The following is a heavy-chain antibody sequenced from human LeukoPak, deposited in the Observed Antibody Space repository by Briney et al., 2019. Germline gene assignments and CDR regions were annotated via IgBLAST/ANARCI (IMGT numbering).Heavy chain of an antibody. D-gene: IGHD3-3*01. V-gene: IGHV4-59*01. Sequence: SETLSLTCTVSGGSLSSYYWSWIRQPPGKGLEWMGYIYYIGSTNYNPSLKSRVTISVDTSKGQFSLKLSPVTAADTAVYYCARGGVNYDFWSGYHGHFDYWGQGTLVTVSS. CDR3: ARGGVNYDFWSGYHGHFDY. CDR1: GGSLSSYY. J-gene: IGHJ4*02. CDR2: IYYIGST.